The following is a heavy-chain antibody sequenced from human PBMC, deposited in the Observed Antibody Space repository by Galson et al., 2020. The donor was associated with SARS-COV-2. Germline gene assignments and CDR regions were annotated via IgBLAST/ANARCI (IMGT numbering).Heavy chain of an antibody. J-gene: IGHJ4*02. D-gene: IGHD3-10*01. CDR1: DFTFSSFW. Sequence: GGSLRLSCAASDFTFSSFWMYWVRQVPGKGLVWVSRINTDGSAIDYADSVTGRFTISRDNAKNTLYLQMNSLRAEDTAVYYCARGIWFGELIDYWGQGTLVTVSS. CDR3: ARGIWFGELIDY. CDR2: INTDGSAI. V-gene: IGHV3-74*01.